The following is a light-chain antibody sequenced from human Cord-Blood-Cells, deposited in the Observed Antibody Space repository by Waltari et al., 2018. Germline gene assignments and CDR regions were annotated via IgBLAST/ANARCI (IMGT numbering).Light chain of an antibody. V-gene: IGLV2-14*03. CDR2: DVS. Sequence: QSALTQPASVSGSPGQSITISCTGTSSDGGGSNYVSWYQQHPGKAPKLMIYDVSNRPSGVSNRFSGSKSGNTASLTISGLQAEDEADYYCSSYTSSSTLVFGTGTKVTVL. CDR1: SSDGGGSNY. J-gene: IGLJ1*01. CDR3: SSYTSSSTLV.